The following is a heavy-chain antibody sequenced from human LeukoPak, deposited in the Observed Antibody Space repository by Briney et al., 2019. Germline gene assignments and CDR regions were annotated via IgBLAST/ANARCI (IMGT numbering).Heavy chain of an antibody. Sequence: ASVKVSCKASGYTFTGYYIHWVRQAPGQGLEWMGWINPSSGGVKYAQKFQGRVTMTRDTSISTAYLEVTRLRSDDSAVYYCGRDRALAGTAPDAFDIWGQGTMVTVSS. V-gene: IGHV1-2*02. CDR3: GRDRALAGTAPDAFDI. D-gene: IGHD6-19*01. CDR1: GYTFTGYY. CDR2: INPSSGGV. J-gene: IGHJ3*02.